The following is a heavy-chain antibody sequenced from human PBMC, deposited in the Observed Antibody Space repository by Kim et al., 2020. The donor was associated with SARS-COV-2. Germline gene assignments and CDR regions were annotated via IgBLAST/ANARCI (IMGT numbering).Heavy chain of an antibody. J-gene: IGHJ4*02. CDR2: DGSNK. Sequence: DGSNKYYADAVTGRFTISRDNSKNTLYLQMNSRRAEDTAVYYCAKAEAYDYWGQGTLVTVSS. CDR3: AKAEAYDY. V-gene: IGHV3-30*02.